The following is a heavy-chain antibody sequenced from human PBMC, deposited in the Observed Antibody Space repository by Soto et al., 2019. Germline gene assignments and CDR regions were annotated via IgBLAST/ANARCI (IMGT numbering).Heavy chain of an antibody. Sequence: GGSLRLSCAASGFTFSSYGMHWVRQAPGKGLEWVAVIWYDGSNKYYADPVKGRFTISRDNSKNTLYLQMSSLRAEDTAVYYCARGAPEAIDYWGQGTLVTVSS. CDR2: IWYDGSNK. V-gene: IGHV3-33*01. CDR3: ARGAPEAIDY. CDR1: GFTFSSYG. J-gene: IGHJ4*02.